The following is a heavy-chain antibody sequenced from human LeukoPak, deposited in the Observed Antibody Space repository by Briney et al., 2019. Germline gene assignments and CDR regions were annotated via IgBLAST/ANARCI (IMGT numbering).Heavy chain of an antibody. J-gene: IGHJ4*02. V-gene: IGHV3-33*06. CDR2: IWYDGSNK. CDR1: GFTFSSYG. CDR3: AKGAPDYAGSYFDY. D-gene: IGHD4-17*01. Sequence: GGSLRLSCAASGFTFSSYGMHWVRQAPGKGLGWVAVIWYDGSNKYYADSVKGRFTISRDNSKNTLYLQMNSLRAEDTAVYYCAKGAPDYAGSYFDYWGQGTLVTVSS.